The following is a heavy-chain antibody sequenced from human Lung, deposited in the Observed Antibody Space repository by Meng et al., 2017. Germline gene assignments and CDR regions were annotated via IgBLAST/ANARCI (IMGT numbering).Heavy chain of an antibody. CDR3: ARGGAAMALFGFDY. CDR1: GGSFSGYY. CDR2: INHSGST. Sequence: GSLRLSCAVYGGSFSGYYWSWIRQPPGKGLEWIGEINHSGSTNYNPSLKSRVTISVDTYKNQFSLKLSSVTAADTAVYYCARGGAAMALFGFDYWGQGTLVTVSS. V-gene: IGHV4-34*01. D-gene: IGHD5-18*01. J-gene: IGHJ4*02.